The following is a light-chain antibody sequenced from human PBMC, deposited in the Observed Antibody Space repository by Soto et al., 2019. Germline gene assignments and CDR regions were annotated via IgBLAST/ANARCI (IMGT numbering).Light chain of an antibody. CDR2: DVS. CDR1: SSDVGGYNY. J-gene: IGLJ3*02. CDR3: CSYAGSYTWV. V-gene: IGLV2-11*01. Sequence: QSALTQPRSVSGSPGQSVTISCTGTSSDVGGYNYVSWYKQHPGKAPKLMIYDVSKRPSRVPDRFSGSKSGNTASLTISGLQAEDEADYYCCSYAGSYTWVFGGGTKLTVL.